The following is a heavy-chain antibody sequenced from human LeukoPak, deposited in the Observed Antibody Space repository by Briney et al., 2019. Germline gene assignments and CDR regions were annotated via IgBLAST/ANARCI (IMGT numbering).Heavy chain of an antibody. D-gene: IGHD4-23*01. CDR3: ARNYGGNRSFDI. J-gene: IGHJ3*02. CDR1: GYTFTSYY. Sequence: ASVKVSCKASGYTFTSYYMHWVRQAPGQGLEWMGIINPSGGSTSYAQKFQGRVTMTRDTSTSTVYMELSSLRSEDTAVYYFARNYGGNRSFDIWGQGTMVTVSS. CDR2: INPSGGST. V-gene: IGHV1-46*01.